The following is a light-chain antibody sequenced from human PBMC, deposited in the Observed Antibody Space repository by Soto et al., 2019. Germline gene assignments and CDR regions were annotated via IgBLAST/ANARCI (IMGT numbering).Light chain of an antibody. CDR1: SGHSTYA. CDR3: QTWGTGIRV. V-gene: IGLV4-69*02. Sequence: PVLTQSPSASASLGASVKLTCTLSSGHSTYAIAWHQQQPEKGPRYLIKINSDGSHSKGDGIPDRFSGSRSGAERSLTISSLQSEDEADYYCQTWGTGIRVFGGGTKLTVL. CDR2: INSDGSH. J-gene: IGLJ3*02.